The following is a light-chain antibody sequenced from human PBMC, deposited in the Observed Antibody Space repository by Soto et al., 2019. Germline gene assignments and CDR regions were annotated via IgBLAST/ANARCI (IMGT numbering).Light chain of an antibody. CDR3: QQRSNWPPALT. J-gene: IGKJ4*01. V-gene: IGKV1-5*03. CDR2: KAS. CDR1: HNIDTW. Sequence: IHMTQSPSTLSASIGDTVTITCRASHNIDTWLAWFQQKPGKAPNLLIYKASTLEAGVPSRFSGSASGTEFTLTISSLEPEDFAVYYCQQRSNWPPALTFGGGTKVDI.